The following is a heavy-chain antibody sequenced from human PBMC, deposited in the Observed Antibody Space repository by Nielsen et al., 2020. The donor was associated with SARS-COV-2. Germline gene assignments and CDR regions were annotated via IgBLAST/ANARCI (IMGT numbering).Heavy chain of an antibody. V-gene: IGHV4-30-4*01. Sequence: SETLSLTCSVSGGSISSHEYYWSWIRQSPGRGLEWIGYIYYSGNTYYNPSLKSRVTISVDTSRNQFSLRLDSVTAADTAQYYCARDRQGYMYYWGIDIWGQGTTVTVSS. D-gene: IGHD2-8*01. J-gene: IGHJ6*02. CDR1: GGSISSHEYY. CDR3: ARDRQGYMYYWGIDI. CDR2: IYYSGNT.